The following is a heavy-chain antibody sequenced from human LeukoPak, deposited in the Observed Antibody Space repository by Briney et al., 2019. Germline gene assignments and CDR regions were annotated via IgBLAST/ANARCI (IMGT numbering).Heavy chain of an antibody. D-gene: IGHD3-16*01. Sequence: PGGSLRLSCAASGFAFSSYAMSWVRQGPGKGLEWVSALSGNGGKTYYADSVKGRFTISRDNSKNTLYLQMNSLRAEDTAVYYCAKDLSYGFDYWGQGTLVTVSS. CDR1: GFAFSSYA. V-gene: IGHV3-23*01. CDR2: LSGNGGKT. J-gene: IGHJ4*02. CDR3: AKDLSYGFDY.